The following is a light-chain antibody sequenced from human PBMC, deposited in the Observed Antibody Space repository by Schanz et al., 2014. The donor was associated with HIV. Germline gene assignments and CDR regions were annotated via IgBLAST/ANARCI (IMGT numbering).Light chain of an antibody. CDR2: GAS. V-gene: IGKV3-20*01. CDR3: QQYDTWPPWT. J-gene: IGKJ1*01. Sequence: EIVLTQSPGTLSLSPGERATLSCRASQSVSSSYLAWYQQKPGQAPRLLIYGASSRATGIPDRFSGSGSGTEFTLTISSLQSEDFAVYYCQQYDTWPPWTFGQGTKVEIK. CDR1: QSVSSSY.